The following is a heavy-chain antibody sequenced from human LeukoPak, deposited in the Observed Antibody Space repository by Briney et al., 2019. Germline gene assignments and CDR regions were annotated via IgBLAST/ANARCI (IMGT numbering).Heavy chain of an antibody. CDR2: IYHSGST. CDR1: GYSISSGYY. V-gene: IGHV4-38-2*01. CDR3: ARAQVLLWFGELITSPIDY. Sequence: SETLSLTCAVSGYSISSGYYWGWIRQPPGKGLEWIGSIYHSGSTYYNPSLKSRVTISVDTSKNQFSLKLSSATAADTAVYYCARAQVLLWFGELITSPIDYWGQGTLVTVSS. J-gene: IGHJ4*02. D-gene: IGHD3-10*01.